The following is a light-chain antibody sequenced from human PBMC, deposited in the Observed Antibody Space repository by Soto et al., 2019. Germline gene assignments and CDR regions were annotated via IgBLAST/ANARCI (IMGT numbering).Light chain of an antibody. V-gene: IGKV1-39*01. J-gene: IGKJ2*01. CDR1: QSISTY. CDR3: QHSYNTPRT. CDR2: GAS. Sequence: DIQMTQSPSSLSASVGDRVTITCRASQSISTYLNWYQQKPGKAPKLLIYGASNLQSGVPSRFGGSGSGTDFTLTISSLQPEDFATYYCQHSYNTPRTFGQGTKLEI.